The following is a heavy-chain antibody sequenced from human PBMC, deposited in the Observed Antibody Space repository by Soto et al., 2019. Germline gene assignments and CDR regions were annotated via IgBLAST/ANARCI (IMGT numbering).Heavy chain of an antibody. CDR1: GGSVSSGSYY. CDR3: ARVDTAMVFDY. J-gene: IGHJ4*02. Sequence: PSETLSLTCTVSGGSVSSGSYYWSWIRQPPGKGLEWIGYIYYSGSTNYNPSLKSRVTISVDTSKNQFSLKLSSVTAADTAVYYCARVDTAMVFDYWGQGTLVTVSS. CDR2: IYYSGST. D-gene: IGHD5-18*01. V-gene: IGHV4-61*01.